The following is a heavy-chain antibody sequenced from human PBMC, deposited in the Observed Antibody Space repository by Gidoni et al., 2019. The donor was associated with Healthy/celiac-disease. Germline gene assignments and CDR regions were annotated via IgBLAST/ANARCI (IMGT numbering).Heavy chain of an antibody. CDR1: GGSISSGSYY. D-gene: IGHD6-13*01. J-gene: IGHJ6*02. CDR3: ARLYSSSWIFSDGMEV. V-gene: IGHV4-61*02. CDR2: IYTSGST. Sequence: QVQLQESGPGLVKPSQTLSLTCTVSGGSISSGSYYWTWTRQPAGKGLEWIGRIYTSGSTNYDPSLKSRVTISVDTSKNQFSLKLSSVTAADTAVYYCARLYSSSWIFSDGMEVWGQGTTVTVSS.